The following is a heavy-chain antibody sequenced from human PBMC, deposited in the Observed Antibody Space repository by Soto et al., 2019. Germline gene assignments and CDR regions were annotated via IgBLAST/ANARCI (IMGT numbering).Heavy chain of an antibody. Sequence: GGSLRLSCAASGFPFTVFWMRWVRQVPGKGLEWVAMINQGGTERYYVDSVKGRFTISRDNAANLVYLQMDSLRGEDTAVYYCARDGPIQQLGQSYQFWGQGTLVTVSS. J-gene: IGHJ1*01. D-gene: IGHD4-4*01. CDR1: GFPFTVFW. V-gene: IGHV3-7*01. CDR2: INQGGTER. CDR3: ARDGPIQQLGQSYQF.